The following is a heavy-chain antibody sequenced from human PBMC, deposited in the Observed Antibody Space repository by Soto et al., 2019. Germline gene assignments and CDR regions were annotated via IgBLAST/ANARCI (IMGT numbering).Heavy chain of an antibody. CDR1: GFTVSSNY. CDR2: IYSGGTT. J-gene: IGHJ2*01. Sequence: EVQLEESGGGLVQPGGSLTLSCAVSGFTVSSNYMSWVRKAPGKGLEWVSIIYSGGTTYYADSVTGRFTISRDTSKNTLYLQMNSLSPEDTAVYYCARDRGGTAIKKGFDRWGRGTLVTVSS. CDR3: ARDRGGTAIKKGFDR. V-gene: IGHV3-66*01. D-gene: IGHD2-8*02.